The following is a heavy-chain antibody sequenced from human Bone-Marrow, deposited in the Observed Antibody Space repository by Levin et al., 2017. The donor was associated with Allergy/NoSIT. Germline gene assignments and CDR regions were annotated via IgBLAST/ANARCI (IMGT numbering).Heavy chain of an antibody. Sequence: GESLKISCAGSGFPFSTYSFNWVRQAPGKGLEWVSSISSSGLSTYYADSVKGRFSGSRDNPKNSLYLQMNSLRADDTAVYYCAREGGGVGADYYYYYLDVWGKGTTVTVSS. CDR2: ISSSGLST. J-gene: IGHJ6*03. CDR3: AREGGGVGADYYYYYLDV. CDR1: GFPFSTYS. D-gene: IGHD3-3*01. V-gene: IGHV3-21*01.